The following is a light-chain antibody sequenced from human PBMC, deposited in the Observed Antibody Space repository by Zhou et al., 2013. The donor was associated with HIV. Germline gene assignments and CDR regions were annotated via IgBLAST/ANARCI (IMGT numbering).Light chain of an antibody. CDR2: KAS. V-gene: IGKV1-5*03. CDR3: QQYGSSPGLT. CDR1: QSISSW. J-gene: IGKJ4*01. Sequence: DIQMTQSPSSLSASVGDRVTITCRASQSISSWLAWFQQKPGKAPKLLIYKASSLETGVPSRFSGSGSGTEFTLTISSLQPEDFAVYYCQQYGSSPGLTFGGGTKVEIK.